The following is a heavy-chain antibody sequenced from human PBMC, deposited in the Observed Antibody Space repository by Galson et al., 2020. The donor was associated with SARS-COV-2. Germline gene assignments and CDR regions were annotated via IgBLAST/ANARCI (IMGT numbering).Heavy chain of an antibody. CDR1: GFTFGDYY. Sequence: GGSLRLSCAASGFTFGDYYMEWVRQAPGTGLEWVGRIRKKVNDYSTEYAPPVQGRFTISRDDSRSSVFLQMDTLKIEDTAVYYCARYYYGSGDTAAVEIWGEGTMVTVSS. V-gene: IGHV3-72*01. J-gene: IGHJ3*02. CDR3: ARYYYGSGDTAAVEI. D-gene: IGHD6-19*01. CDR2: IRKKVNDYST.